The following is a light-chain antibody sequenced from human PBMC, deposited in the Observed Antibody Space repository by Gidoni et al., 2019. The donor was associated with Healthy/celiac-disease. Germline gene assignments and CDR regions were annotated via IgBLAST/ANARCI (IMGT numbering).Light chain of an antibody. CDR3: LSADSSGTYFVV. V-gene: IGLV3-16*01. CDR2: KDS. CDR1: ALPKKY. Sequence: SYELTQPPSVSVSLGQMARITCSGEALPKKYAYWYQQKPGQFPVLVIYKDSERPSGIPERFSGSSSGTIVTLTISGVQAEDEADYYCLSADSSGTYFVVFGGGTKLTGL. J-gene: IGLJ2*01.